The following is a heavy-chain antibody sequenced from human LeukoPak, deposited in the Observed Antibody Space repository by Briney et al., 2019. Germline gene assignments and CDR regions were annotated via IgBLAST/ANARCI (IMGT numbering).Heavy chain of an antibody. Sequence: PGGSLRLSCAAPGFTFSRYWMHWVRQTPGKGLVWVSRINSDGSSTRYADSVKGRFTISRDNAKNTLDLQMSSLRAEDTAVYYCARVDCSRGSCYFDYWGQGTLVTVSS. CDR3: ARVDCSRGSCYFDY. D-gene: IGHD2-15*01. V-gene: IGHV3-74*01. CDR2: INSDGSST. J-gene: IGHJ4*02. CDR1: GFTFSRYW.